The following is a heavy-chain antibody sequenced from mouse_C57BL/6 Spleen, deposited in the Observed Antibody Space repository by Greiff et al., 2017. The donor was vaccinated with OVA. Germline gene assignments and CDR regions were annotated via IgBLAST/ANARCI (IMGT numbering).Heavy chain of an antibody. D-gene: IGHD3-2*02. V-gene: IGHV5-17*01. Sequence: EVQVVESGGGLVKPGGSLKLSCAASGFTFSDYGMHWVRQAPEKGLEWVAYISSGSSTLYYADTVKGRFTISRDNAKNTLFLQMTRLRSEDTARDYGARQSSGYPYAMDYWGQGTSVTVSS. CDR3: ARQSSGYPYAMDY. J-gene: IGHJ4*01. CDR1: GFTFSDYG. CDR2: ISSGSSTL.